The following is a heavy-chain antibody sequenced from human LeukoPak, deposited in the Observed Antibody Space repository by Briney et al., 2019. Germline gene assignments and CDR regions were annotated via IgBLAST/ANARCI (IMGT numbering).Heavy chain of an antibody. D-gene: IGHD3-9*01. J-gene: IGHJ4*02. CDR1: GFTFSSYS. Sequence: PGGSLRLSCAASGFTFSSYSMNWVRRAPGKGLEWVSSISSSSSYIYYADSVKGRFTISRDNAKNSLYLQMNGLRAEDTAVYYCARDSSYGILRYFDWLLPEEYYFDYWGQGTLVTVSS. V-gene: IGHV3-21*01. CDR2: ISSSSSYI. CDR3: ARDSSYGILRYFDWLLPEEYYFDY.